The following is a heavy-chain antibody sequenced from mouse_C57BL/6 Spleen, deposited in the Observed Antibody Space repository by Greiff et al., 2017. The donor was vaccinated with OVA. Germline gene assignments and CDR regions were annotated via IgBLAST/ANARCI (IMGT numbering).Heavy chain of an antibody. V-gene: IGHV1-55*01. J-gene: IGHJ2*01. Sequence: VQLQQSGAELVKPGASVKMSCKASGYTFTSYWITWVKQGPGQGLEWIGDIYPGSGSTNYNEKFKSKATLTVDTSSSTAYMQLSSLTSEDSAVYYCERDYYDYDGLDYWGQGTTRTVSS. CDR1: GYTFTSYW. CDR2: IYPGSGST. D-gene: IGHD2-4*01. CDR3: ERDYYDYDGLDY.